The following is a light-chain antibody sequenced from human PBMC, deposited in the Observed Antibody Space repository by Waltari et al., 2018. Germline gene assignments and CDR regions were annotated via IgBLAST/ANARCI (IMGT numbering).Light chain of an antibody. CDR2: GAS. CDR1: QSVSSS. J-gene: IGKJ4*01. V-gene: IGKV3D-15*01. CDR3: LQRSNWPLT. Sequence: EIVMTQSPATLSLSPGERATLSCRASQSVSSSLAWYQQKPGQVPRLLISGASSRATGIPDRFSGSGSGTDFTLTISSLEPEDVGVYYCLQRSNWPLTFGGGTKVEIK.